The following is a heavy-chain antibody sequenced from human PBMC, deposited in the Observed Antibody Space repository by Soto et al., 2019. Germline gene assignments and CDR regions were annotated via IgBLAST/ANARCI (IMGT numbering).Heavy chain of an antibody. D-gene: IGHD2-15*01. CDR3: AREGVAGEAYYGMDV. Sequence: ASVKVSCRASGYTFTSYGISWVRQAPGQGLEWMGWISAYNGNTNYAQKLQGRVTMTTDTSTSTAYMELRSLRSDDTAVYYCAREGVAGEAYYGMDVWGQGTTVTVSS. CDR1: GYTFTSYG. J-gene: IGHJ6*02. CDR2: ISAYNGNT. V-gene: IGHV1-18*04.